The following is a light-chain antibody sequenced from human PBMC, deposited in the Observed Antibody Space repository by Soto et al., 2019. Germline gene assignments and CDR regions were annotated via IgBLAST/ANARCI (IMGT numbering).Light chain of an antibody. V-gene: IGLV1-40*01. Sequence: QLVLTQPPSVSGAPGQRVTISCTGSSSNIGAGYDVHWYQHLPGTAPKLVIYGNNNRPSGVPDRFSGSKSGTSASLAITGLQAEDEADYYCQSYDSSLSASIFGGGTKLTVL. J-gene: IGLJ2*01. CDR3: QSYDSSLSASI. CDR1: SSNIGAGYD. CDR2: GNN.